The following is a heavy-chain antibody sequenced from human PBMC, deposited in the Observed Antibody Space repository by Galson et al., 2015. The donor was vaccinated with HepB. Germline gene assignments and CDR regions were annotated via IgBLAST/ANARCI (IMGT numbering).Heavy chain of an antibody. CDR2: ISGYNTNT. Sequence: SVKVSCKASGFTFTQYGISWVRQAPGHGLEWMGWISGYNTNTNYAQNLQGRVTMTADTSTTTVYLELRSLRSDDTAMYYCSRGGMATIGGPTFDYWGRGTLVTVSS. J-gene: IGHJ4*02. D-gene: IGHD5-24*01. CDR3: SRGGMATIGGPTFDY. CDR1: GFTFTQYG. V-gene: IGHV1-18*01.